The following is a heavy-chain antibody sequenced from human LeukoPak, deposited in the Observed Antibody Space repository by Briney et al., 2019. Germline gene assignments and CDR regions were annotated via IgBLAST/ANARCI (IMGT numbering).Heavy chain of an antibody. Sequence: ASVKVSCKASGYSFNSYGIGWVRQAPGQGLEWMGGNIPIFGTANYAQKFQGRVTITADESTSTAYMELSSLRSEDTAVYYCARPLYYYDSSGYSPYDAFDIWGQGTMVTVSS. D-gene: IGHD3-22*01. CDR1: GYSFNSYG. CDR3: ARPLYYYDSSGYSPYDAFDI. CDR2: NIPIFGTA. V-gene: IGHV1-69*13. J-gene: IGHJ3*02.